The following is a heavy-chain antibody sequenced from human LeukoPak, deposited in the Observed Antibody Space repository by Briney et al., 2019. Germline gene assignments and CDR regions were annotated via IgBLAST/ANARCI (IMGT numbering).Heavy chain of an antibody. CDR2: VYHSGST. V-gene: IGHV4-4*02. CDR3: ATQPLLGACTGY. Sequence: PSETLSLTCGVSGGSISSSNWWSWVRQPPGKGLEWIGEVYHSGSTNYDPSLKSRVTISVDKSKSQFSLKLSSVTVADTAVYYCATQPLLGACTGYWGQGALVTVSS. D-gene: IGHD1-14*01. J-gene: IGHJ4*02. CDR1: GGSISSSNW.